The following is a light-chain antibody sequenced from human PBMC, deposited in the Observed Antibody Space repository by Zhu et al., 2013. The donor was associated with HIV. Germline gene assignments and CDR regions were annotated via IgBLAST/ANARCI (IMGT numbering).Light chain of an antibody. CDR3: QQYGTSPET. CDR2: DAS. CDR1: QSVDSDF. J-gene: IGKJ1*01. V-gene: IGKV3-20*01. Sequence: EIVLTQSPGTLSLSPGEKATLSCRASQSVDSDFLAWYQQSPGQAPRLLIYDASSRATGIPDRFTGSGSGTDFTLTISRLEPEDFAVYYCQQYGTSPETFGQGTKVAFK.